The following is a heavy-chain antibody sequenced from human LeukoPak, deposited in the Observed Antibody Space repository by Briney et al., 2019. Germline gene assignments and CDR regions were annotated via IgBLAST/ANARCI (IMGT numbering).Heavy chain of an antibody. CDR3: ARKDGDI. Sequence: SETLSLTCAVYGGSFSGYYWSWIRQPPGKGLEWIGEINHSGSTNYNPSLKSRVTMSVDSSKNQFSLKVSSVTAADTAVYYCARKDGDIWGQGTMVTVSS. J-gene: IGHJ3*02. CDR2: INHSGST. D-gene: IGHD5-24*01. CDR1: GGSFSGYY. V-gene: IGHV4-34*01.